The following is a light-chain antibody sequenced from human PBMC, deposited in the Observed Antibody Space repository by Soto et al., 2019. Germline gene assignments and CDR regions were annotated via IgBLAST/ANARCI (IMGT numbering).Light chain of an antibody. V-gene: IGLV2-14*01. Sequence: SVLTQPATVSGSPRQSITISCAGTRDDIGAYDYVSWYQQHPGNAPKLLVYEVTNRPSGVSDRFSGSKSGNTASLTISGLQAEDEADYYCNSYTNSSAVVFGGGTKVTVL. J-gene: IGLJ2*01. CDR2: EVT. CDR1: RDDIGAYDY. CDR3: NSYTNSSAVV.